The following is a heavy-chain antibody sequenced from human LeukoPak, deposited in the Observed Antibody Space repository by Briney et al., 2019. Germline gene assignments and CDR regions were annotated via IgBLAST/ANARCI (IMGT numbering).Heavy chain of an antibody. CDR2: IYYSGST. Sequence: PSETLSLTCTVSGGSISSYYWSWIRQPPGKGLERIGYIYYSGSTNYNPSLKSRVTISVDTSKNQFSLKLSSVTAADTAVYYCARATSSVYYFDYWGQGTLVTVSS. CDR1: GGSISSYY. V-gene: IGHV4-59*01. CDR3: ARATSSVYYFDY. J-gene: IGHJ4*02.